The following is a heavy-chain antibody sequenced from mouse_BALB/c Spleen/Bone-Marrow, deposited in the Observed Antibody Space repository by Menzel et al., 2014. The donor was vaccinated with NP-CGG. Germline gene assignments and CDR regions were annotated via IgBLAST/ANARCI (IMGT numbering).Heavy chain of an antibody. J-gene: IGHJ3*01. D-gene: IGHD3-2*01. V-gene: IGHV2-9*02. CDR2: IWAGGST. CDR3: ARALDSSGYGFAY. Sequence: VKLMESGPGLVAPSQSLSITCTVSGFSLTGYGVHWVRQPPGKGLEWLGVIWAGGSTNYNSALMSRLSISKDNSKGQVFLKMNSLQTDDTAMYYCARALDSSGYGFAYWGQGTLVTVSA. CDR1: GFSLTGYG.